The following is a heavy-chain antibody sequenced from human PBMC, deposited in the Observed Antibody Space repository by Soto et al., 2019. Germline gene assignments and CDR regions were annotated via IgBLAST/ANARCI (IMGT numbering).Heavy chain of an antibody. Sequence: QVQLVESGGGVVQPGRPLRLSCAASGFTFSSSAMHWVRQAPGKGLEWVAVISYDGSNKYYADYVKGRFTISRDNSKNTLYLQMNCLRAEDTAVYYCARDDDCSGGSCYSNYAFDIWGQGTMVTVSS. D-gene: IGHD2-15*01. V-gene: IGHV3-30-3*01. CDR3: ARDDDCSGGSCYSNYAFDI. CDR1: GFTFSSSA. J-gene: IGHJ3*02. CDR2: ISYDGSNK.